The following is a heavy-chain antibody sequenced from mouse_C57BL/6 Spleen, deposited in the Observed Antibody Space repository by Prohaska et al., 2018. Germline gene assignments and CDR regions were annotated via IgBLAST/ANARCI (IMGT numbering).Heavy chain of an antibody. CDR3: ARNHDDGYYFDY. CDR1: GFTFSSYG. Sequence: EVQLVESGGDLVKPGGSLKLSCAASGFTFSSYGMSLVRQTPDKRLEWVATISSGGSYIYYPDSVKRRVTISRDNAKKTLYLQMSSLKSEDTVMYYCARNHDDGYYFDYWGQGTTLTVSS. D-gene: IGHD2-3*01. CDR2: ISSGGSYI. J-gene: IGHJ2*01. V-gene: IGHV5-6*01.